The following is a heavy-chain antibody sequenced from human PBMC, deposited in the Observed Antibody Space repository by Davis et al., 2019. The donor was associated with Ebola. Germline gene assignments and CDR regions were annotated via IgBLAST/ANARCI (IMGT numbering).Heavy chain of an antibody. D-gene: IGHD3-10*01. J-gene: IGHJ5*02. Sequence: GSLRLSCSVSGGSINSGTYYWGWVRQPPGKGLEWVGTVYYSGTTYYNSSLKSRLAISVDTSRNQFSLRLRSVTATDTAVYYCARQTYSGSGSGFDPWGPGTLVTVSS. CDR2: VYYSGTT. CDR3: ARQTYSGSGSGFDP. CDR1: GGSINSGTYY. V-gene: IGHV4-39*01.